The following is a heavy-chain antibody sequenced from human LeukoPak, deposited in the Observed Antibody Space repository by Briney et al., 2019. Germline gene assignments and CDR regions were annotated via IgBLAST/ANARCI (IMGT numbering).Heavy chain of an antibody. D-gene: IGHD6-13*01. CDR3: ARGGIAAAALVHLDY. CDR2: THYSGST. V-gene: IGHV4-59*01. CDR1: GGSISSYY. Sequence: SGSLSLTCTVSGGSISSYYWSWIRQPPGKGLEWIGSTHYSGSTNYNPSLKSRVTIAVDTSKNQFSLKLSSVTAADTAVYYCARGGIAAAALVHLDYWGQGTLVTVSS. J-gene: IGHJ4*02.